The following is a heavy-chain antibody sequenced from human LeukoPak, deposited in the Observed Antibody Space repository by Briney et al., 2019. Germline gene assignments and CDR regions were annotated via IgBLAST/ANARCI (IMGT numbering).Heavy chain of an antibody. CDR3: ARDRGWLQSDY. J-gene: IGHJ4*02. Sequence: ASVTVSCKASGYTFTSYGISWVRLAPGQGPEWMGWIRLNNGDTLYAPKFQGRVTMTRDTSISTAYMELSWLKLDDTAVYYCARDRGWLQSDYWGQGTLVTVSS. CDR2: IRLNNGDT. V-gene: IGHV1-2*02. CDR1: GYTFTSYG. D-gene: IGHD5-24*01.